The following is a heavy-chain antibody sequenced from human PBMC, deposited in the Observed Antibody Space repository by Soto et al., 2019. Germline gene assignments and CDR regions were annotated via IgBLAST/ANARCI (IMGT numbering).Heavy chain of an antibody. J-gene: IGHJ5*02. CDR1: GFTFSSYS. CDR3: ARCWEYSSSWWQVGVDP. V-gene: IGHV1-46*01. CDR2: INPSGGST. D-gene: IGHD6-13*01. Sequence: GGSLRLSCAASGFTFSSYSMNWVRQTPGKGLEWMGIINPSGGSTSYAQKFQGRVTMTRDTSTSTVYMELSSLRSEDTAVYYCARCWEYSSSWWQVGVDPWGQGTLVTVSS.